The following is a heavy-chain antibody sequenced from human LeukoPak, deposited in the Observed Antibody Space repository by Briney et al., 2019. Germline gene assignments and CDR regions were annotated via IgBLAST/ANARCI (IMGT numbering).Heavy chain of an antibody. Sequence: GGSLRLSCAASGFTFSSYGMHWVRQAPGKGLEWVSVIYSGGSTYYADSVKGRFTISRDNAKNSLYLQMNSLRAEDTALYYCAREAYSSGWYGYYYYYYMDVWGKGTTVTVSS. CDR2: IYSGGST. V-gene: IGHV3-53*01. CDR3: AREAYSSGWYGYYYYYYMDV. CDR1: GFTFSSYG. J-gene: IGHJ6*03. D-gene: IGHD6-19*01.